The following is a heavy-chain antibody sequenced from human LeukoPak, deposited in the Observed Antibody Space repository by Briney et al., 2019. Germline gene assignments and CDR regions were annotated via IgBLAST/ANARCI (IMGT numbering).Heavy chain of an antibody. CDR1: RGPISSSSYY. J-gene: IGHJ4*02. Sequence: PSETLSLTCTVSRGPISSSSYYWGWIRQPPGKRLEWFGSIYYSGSSYYNPSVKSRVTISVDTSKNQFSLKLSSVTAADTAVYYCARTEYDFWSGSPYYFDYWGQGTLVTVSS. CDR2: IYYSGSS. V-gene: IGHV4-39*01. D-gene: IGHD3-3*01. CDR3: ARTEYDFWSGSPYYFDY.